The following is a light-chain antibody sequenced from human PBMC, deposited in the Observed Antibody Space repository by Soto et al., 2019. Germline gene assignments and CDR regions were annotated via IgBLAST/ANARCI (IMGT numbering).Light chain of an antibody. CDR2: GAS. CDR1: QGVSSY. Sequence: EIVLTQSPGTLSLSPGERATLSCRASQGVSSYLAWYQQKPGQAPGLLIYGASTRATGIPARFSGSGSGTEFTLTISSLQSEDFAVYYCQQYNTWPETFGQGTKVDIK. V-gene: IGKV3-15*01. CDR3: QQYNTWPET. J-gene: IGKJ1*01.